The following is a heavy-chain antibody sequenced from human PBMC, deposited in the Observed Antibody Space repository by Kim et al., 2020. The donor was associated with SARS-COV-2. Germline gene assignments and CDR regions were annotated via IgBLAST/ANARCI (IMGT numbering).Heavy chain of an antibody. D-gene: IGHD3-22*01. Sequence: PSLKGRVNISVDTSKNQFSRKLSSVTAADTAVYYCARATITMIVVVGAFDIWGQGTMVTVSS. V-gene: IGHV4-31*02. CDR3: ARATITMIVVVGAFDI. J-gene: IGHJ3*02.